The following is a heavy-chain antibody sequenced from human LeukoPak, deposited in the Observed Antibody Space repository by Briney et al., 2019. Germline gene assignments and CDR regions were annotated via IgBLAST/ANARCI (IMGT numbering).Heavy chain of an antibody. V-gene: IGHV3-64*01. CDR1: GFSFSTYT. J-gene: IGHJ4*02. CDR2: ITSNGDSK. CDR3: AREFCDTNNCYKAALAY. Sequence: GGSLRLSCAASGFSFSTYTMHWVRQAPGKGLEYVSAITSNGDSKYYASSVKGRFTISRDNYKNTLYLQMGSLTTEDVALYYCAREFCDTNNCYKAALAYWGQETLVTVSS. D-gene: IGHD2-2*02.